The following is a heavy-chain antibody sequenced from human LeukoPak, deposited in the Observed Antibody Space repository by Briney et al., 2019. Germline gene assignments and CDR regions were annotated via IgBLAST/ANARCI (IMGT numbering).Heavy chain of an antibody. V-gene: IGHV4-30-4*01. D-gene: IGHD3-22*01. J-gene: IGHJ5*02. Sequence: SETLSLTCTVSGGSISSGDYFWSWIRQPPGKGLEWIAYMYYSGSTYCNPSLKSRVTMSAATSKNQLSLKLSSVTAADTAVYYCARPYYYDSRIDPWGQGIPVTVSS. CDR2: MYYSGST. CDR1: GGSISSGDYF. CDR3: ARPYYYDSRIDP.